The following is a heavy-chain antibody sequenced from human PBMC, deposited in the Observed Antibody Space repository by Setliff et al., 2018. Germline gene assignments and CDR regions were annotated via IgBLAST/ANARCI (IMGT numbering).Heavy chain of an antibody. J-gene: IGHJ4*02. D-gene: IGHD3-10*01. V-gene: IGHV4-39*01. CDR3: ARHQFVGGYYGSVTYRHFDY. Sequence: TLSLTCTVSGDSISSRSYQWGWIRQPPGKGLEWIGSIYYSGTAYYNPSLKSRATISVDTSKNQFSLQLTSVTATDTAVYYCARHQFVGGYYGSVTYRHFDYWGQGTLVTVSS. CDR1: GDSISSRSYQ. CDR2: IYYSGTA.